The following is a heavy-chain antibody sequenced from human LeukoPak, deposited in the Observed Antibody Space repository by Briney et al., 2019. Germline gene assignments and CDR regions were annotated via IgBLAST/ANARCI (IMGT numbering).Heavy chain of an antibody. D-gene: IGHD5-18*01. CDR2: IYPANSDT. CDR1: GHSFTSYW. CDR3: ARGRGYSYGYPENWFDP. J-gene: IGHJ5*02. Sequence: GESLKISCKGSGHSFTSYWIGWVRQMPGKGLEWMGIIYPANSDTRYSPSFQGQVTISADKSISTAYLQWSSLKASDTATYYCARGRGYSYGYPENWFDPWGQGTLVTVSS. V-gene: IGHV5-51*01.